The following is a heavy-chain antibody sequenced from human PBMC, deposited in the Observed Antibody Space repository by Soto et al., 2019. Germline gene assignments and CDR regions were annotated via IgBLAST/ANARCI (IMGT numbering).Heavy chain of an antibody. J-gene: IGHJ4*02. CDR1: GFTFSSYA. CDR2: ISGSGGST. Sequence: EVQLLESGGGLVQPGGSLRLSCAASGFTFSSYAMSWVRQAPGKGLEWVSAISGSGGSTYYADSVKGRFTISRDNSKNTLYLQMNSLRAEDTAVSYCAKGRSVVPAAPLDYWGQGTLVTVSS. V-gene: IGHV3-23*01. CDR3: AKGRSVVPAAPLDY. D-gene: IGHD2-2*01.